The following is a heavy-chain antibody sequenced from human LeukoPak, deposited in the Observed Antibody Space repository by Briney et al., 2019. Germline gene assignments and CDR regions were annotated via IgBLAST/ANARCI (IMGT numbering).Heavy chain of an antibody. CDR2: INHSGST. J-gene: IGHJ6*02. V-gene: IGHV4-34*01. D-gene: IGHD2-2*01. CDR3: ARGGYCSSTSCYRPNYYYGMDV. Sequence: SETLSLTCAVYGGSFSGYYWSWIRQPPGKGLEWIGEINHSGSTNYNPSLKSRVTISVDTPKNQFSLKLRSVTAADTAVYYCARGGYCSSTSCYRPNYYYGMDVWGQGTTVTVSS. CDR1: GGSFSGYY.